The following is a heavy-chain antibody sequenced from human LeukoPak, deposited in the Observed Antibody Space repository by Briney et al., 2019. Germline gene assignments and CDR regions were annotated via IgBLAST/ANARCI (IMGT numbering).Heavy chain of an antibody. CDR3: ARGGCSGGSCYLYYYYGMDV. D-gene: IGHD2-15*01. J-gene: IGHJ6*02. V-gene: IGHV4-59*01. CDR1: DGSISPYY. CDR2: IFYSGAT. Sequence: SETLSLTCTVSDGSISPYYWSWIRQPPGKGLEWIGYIFYSGATKYNPSLQSRVTISLDTSKKQFSLKLSSVTAADTAVYYCARGGCSGGSCYLYYYYGMDVWGQGTTVTVSS.